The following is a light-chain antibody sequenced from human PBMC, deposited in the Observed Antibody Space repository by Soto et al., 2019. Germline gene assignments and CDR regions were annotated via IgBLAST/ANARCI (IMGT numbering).Light chain of an antibody. Sequence: EIVLTQSPGTLSLSPGERATLSCRASQNVGKNYLAWFQQTPGQAPRLVIFEASSRATGIPDRISGSGSGTDFTLNISRLEPEDFAVYYCQQYAYAPLTFGGGTKVEIK. CDR2: EAS. J-gene: IGKJ4*01. V-gene: IGKV3-20*01. CDR3: QQYAYAPLT. CDR1: QNVGKNY.